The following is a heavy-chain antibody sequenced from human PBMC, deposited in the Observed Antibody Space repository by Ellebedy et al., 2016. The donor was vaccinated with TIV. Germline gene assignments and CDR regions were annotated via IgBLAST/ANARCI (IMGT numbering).Heavy chain of an antibody. J-gene: IGHJ5*02. CDR1: GYTFTGYY. D-gene: IGHD2-2*01. CDR2: INPNSGGT. CDR3: ARDPCSSTSCPWSDP. V-gene: IGHV1-2*02. Sequence: ASVKVSCKASGYTFTGYYMHWVRQAPGQGLEWMGWINPNSGGTNYAQKFQGRVTMTRDTSISTAYMELSRLRSDDTAVYYCARDPCSSTSCPWSDPWGQGTLATVSS.